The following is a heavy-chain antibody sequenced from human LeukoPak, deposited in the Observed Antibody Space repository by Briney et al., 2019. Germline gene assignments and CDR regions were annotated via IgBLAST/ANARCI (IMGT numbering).Heavy chain of an antibody. D-gene: IGHD3-10*01. J-gene: IGHJ3*02. CDR1: GFSVRHYW. CDR3: ARVGGFGSGEHFSLDI. CDR2: INTYEGVT. V-gene: IGHV3-74*01. Sequence: GGSLRLSCAVSGFSVRHYWIHWVRQAPGKGLVWVSRINTYEGVTFYADSVKGRFTISSDAAKNTVYLHMSSLSVEDTAVYYCARVGGFGSGEHFSLDIWGQGTMVTVSS.